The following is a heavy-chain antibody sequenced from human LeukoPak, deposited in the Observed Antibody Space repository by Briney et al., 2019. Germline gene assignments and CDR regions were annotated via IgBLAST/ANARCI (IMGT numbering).Heavy chain of an antibody. Sequence: SETLSLTCTVSGGSISSYYWSWIRRPPGKGLEWIGYIYYSGSTNYNPSLKSRVTISVDTSKNQFSLKLSSVTAADTAVYYCARMRGGALYFDLWGRGTLVTVSS. CDR1: GGSISSYY. J-gene: IGHJ2*01. CDR2: IYYSGST. CDR3: ARMRGGALYFDL. V-gene: IGHV4-59*08. D-gene: IGHD2-21*01.